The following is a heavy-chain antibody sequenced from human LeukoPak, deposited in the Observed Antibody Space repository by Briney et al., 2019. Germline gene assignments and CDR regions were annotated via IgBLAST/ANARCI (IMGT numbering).Heavy chain of an antibody. CDR2: IYSGGST. D-gene: IGHD2-21*02. CDR3: ARVSPEVTLDY. J-gene: IGHJ4*02. CDR1: GFTVSSNY. V-gene: IGHV3-53*01. Sequence: EGSLRLSCAASGFTVSSNYMSWVRQAPGKGLEWVSVIYSGGSTYYADSVKGRFTISRDNSKNTLYLQMNSLRAEDTAVYYCARVSPEVTLDYWGQGTLVTVSS.